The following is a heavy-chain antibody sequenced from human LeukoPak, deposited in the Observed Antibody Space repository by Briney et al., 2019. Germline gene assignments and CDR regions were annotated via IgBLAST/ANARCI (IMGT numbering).Heavy chain of an antibody. J-gene: IGHJ6*03. CDR3: AREVGATVYYYYYYMDV. CDR2: TNSDGSST. D-gene: IGHD1-26*01. Sequence: GGSLRLSCAASGFTFSTYGMSWVRQAPGKGLVWVSSTNSDGSSTGYTDSVKGRFTVSRDNAKNTLYLQMNSLRAEDTAVYYCAREVGATVYYYYYYMDVWGKGTTVTVSS. V-gene: IGHV3-74*01. CDR1: GFTFSTYG.